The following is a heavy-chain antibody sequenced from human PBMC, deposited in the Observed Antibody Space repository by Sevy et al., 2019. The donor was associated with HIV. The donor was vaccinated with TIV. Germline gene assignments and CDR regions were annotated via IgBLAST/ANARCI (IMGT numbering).Heavy chain of an antibody. D-gene: IGHD3-22*01. Sequence: ASVKVSCKVSGYTLTKLSMHWVRQGPGKGLEWLRSLDPEDGETIYAQKFQGRVTMTEDTSTDTAHMELRSLKSEDTAVYYCATTKDYYESSGSPFDYWGQGTLVTVSS. CDR2: LDPEDGET. CDR3: ATTKDYYESSGSPFDY. CDR1: GYTLTKLS. V-gene: IGHV1-24*01. J-gene: IGHJ4*02.